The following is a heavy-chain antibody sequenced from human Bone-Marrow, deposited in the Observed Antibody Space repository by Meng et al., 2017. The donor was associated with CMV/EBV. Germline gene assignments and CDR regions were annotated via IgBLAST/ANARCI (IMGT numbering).Heavy chain of an antibody. D-gene: IGHD5-18*01. V-gene: IGHV1-69*05. CDR2: IIPIFGTA. J-gene: IGHJ6*02. CDR1: GCTFSSYA. CDR3: ARDCDTAMVYVWFYYYYGMDV. Sequence: SVKVSCKASGCTFSSYAISWVRQAPGQGLEWMGGIIPIFGTANYAQKFQGRVTITTDESTSTAYMELSSLRSDDTAVYYCARDCDTAMVYVWFYYYYGMDVWGQGTTVTVSS.